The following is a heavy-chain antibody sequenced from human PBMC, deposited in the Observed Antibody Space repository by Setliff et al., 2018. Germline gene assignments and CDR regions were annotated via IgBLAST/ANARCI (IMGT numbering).Heavy chain of an antibody. J-gene: IGHJ4*02. Sequence: ASVKVSCKASGYTFTSYAMNWVRQAPGQGLEWMGWINTNTGNPTYAQGFTGRFVFSLDTSVSTAYLQINSLEAEDTAVYYCARGSGTYASSSRVFHYWGQGTLVTVSS. CDR2: INTNTGNP. V-gene: IGHV7-4-1*02. CDR1: GYTFTSYA. D-gene: IGHD6-6*01. CDR3: ARGSGTYASSSRVFHY.